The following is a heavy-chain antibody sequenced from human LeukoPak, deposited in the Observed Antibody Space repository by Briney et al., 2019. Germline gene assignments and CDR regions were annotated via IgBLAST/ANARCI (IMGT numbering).Heavy chain of an antibody. Sequence: ASVKVSCKASGYTFTAYYMHWVRQAPGQGLEWMGWINPNSGGTNYAQKLQGRVTMTTDTSTSTAYMELRSLRSDDTAVYYCAREDTYYYDSSGYLYWGQGTLVTVSS. CDR1: GYTFTAYY. V-gene: IGHV1-2*02. CDR2: INPNSGGT. J-gene: IGHJ4*02. D-gene: IGHD3-22*01. CDR3: AREDTYYYDSSGYLY.